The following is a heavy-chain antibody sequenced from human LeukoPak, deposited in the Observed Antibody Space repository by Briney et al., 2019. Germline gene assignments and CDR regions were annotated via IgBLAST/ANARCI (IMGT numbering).Heavy chain of an antibody. Sequence: PRGSLRLSCAVSGFTFTNFWMSLVRQAPGRGLEWVANIHPEGNEKYHVESVKGRFTISRDNSNNLLFLQMNGLRVEDTAVYYCARGDAFSGDHWGQGTLVTVSS. CDR2: IHPEGNEK. J-gene: IGHJ4*02. CDR1: GFTFTNFW. V-gene: IGHV3-7*04. CDR3: ARGDAFSGDH.